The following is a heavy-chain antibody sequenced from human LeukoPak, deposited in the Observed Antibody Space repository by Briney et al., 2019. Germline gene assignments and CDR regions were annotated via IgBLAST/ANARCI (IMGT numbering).Heavy chain of an antibody. J-gene: IGHJ4*02. CDR2: IYTTGST. D-gene: IGHD3-10*01. CDR1: GASISSASYY. CDR3: VRDLGVTLPFDY. V-gene: IGHV4-61*02. Sequence: SQTLSLTCTVSGASISSASYYWSWIRQPAGKGLEWIGRIYTTGSTNYNPSLKSRVTISLDMSKNQFSLKLSAVTAADTAVYYCVRDLGVTLPFDYWGQGALVTVSS.